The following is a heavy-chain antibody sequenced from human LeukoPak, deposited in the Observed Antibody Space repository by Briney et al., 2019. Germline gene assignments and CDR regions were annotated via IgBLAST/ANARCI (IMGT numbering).Heavy chain of an antibody. D-gene: IGHD5-24*01. CDR1: GGSFSGYY. CDR2: INHSGST. J-gene: IGHJ4*02. V-gene: IGHV4-34*01. CDR3: AIAVEMATTRFDY. Sequence: SETLSLTCAVCGGSFSGYYWSWIRQPPGKGLEWIGEINHSGSTNYNPSLKSRVTISVDTSKNQFSLKLSSVTAADTAVYYCAIAVEMATTRFDYWGQGALVTVSS.